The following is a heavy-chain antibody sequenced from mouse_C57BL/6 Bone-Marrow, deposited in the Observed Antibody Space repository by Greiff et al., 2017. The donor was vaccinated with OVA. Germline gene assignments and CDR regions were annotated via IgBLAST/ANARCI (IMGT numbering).Heavy chain of an antibody. V-gene: IGHV14-4*01. CDR3: TTVGYYLDY. D-gene: IGHD2-3*01. J-gene: IGHJ2*01. Sequence: VQLKESGAELVRPGASVKLSCTASGFNIKDDYMHWVKQRPEQGLEWIGWIDPENGDTEYASKFQGKATITADTSSNTAYLQLSSLTSEDTAVYYCTTVGYYLDYWGQGTTLTVSS. CDR1: GFNIKDDY. CDR2: IDPENGDT.